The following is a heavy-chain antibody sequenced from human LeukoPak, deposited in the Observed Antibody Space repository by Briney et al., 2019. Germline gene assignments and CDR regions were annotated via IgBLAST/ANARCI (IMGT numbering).Heavy chain of an antibody. J-gene: IGHJ6*03. CDR2: ITHSGIS. CDR3: ARRDYSNYANYYYYYMDV. CDR1: GGSFSGYY. Sequence: SETLSLTCAVYGGSFSGYYWSWIRQPPGKGLEWIGEITHSGISNYNPSLKSRVTISVDTSKNEFSLKVSSVTAADTAVYYCARRDYSNYANYYYYYMDVWGKGTTVTVSS. V-gene: IGHV4-34*01. D-gene: IGHD4-11*01.